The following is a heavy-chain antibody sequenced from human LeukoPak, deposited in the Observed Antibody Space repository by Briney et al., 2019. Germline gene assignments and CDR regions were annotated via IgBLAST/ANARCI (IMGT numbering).Heavy chain of an antibody. D-gene: IGHD3-22*01. V-gene: IGHV1-8*02. J-gene: IGHJ5*02. CDR3: ARVHEDYDSSGYFVDWFDP. CDR1: GYTFTGYY. CDR2: MNPNSGNT. Sequence: ASVKVSCKASGYTFTGYYMHWVRQAPGQGLEWMGWMNPNSGNTGYAQKFQGRVTMTRNTSISTAYMELSSLRSEDTAVYYCARVHEDYDSSGYFVDWFDPWGQGTLVTVSS.